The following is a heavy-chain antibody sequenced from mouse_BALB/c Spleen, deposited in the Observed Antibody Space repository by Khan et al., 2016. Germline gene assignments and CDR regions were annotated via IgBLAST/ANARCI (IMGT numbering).Heavy chain of an antibody. D-gene: IGHD2-1*01. J-gene: IGHJ2*01. Sequence: VQLQQSGAELVKPGASVTLSCTASGFNIKDTYLHWVKQRPEQGLEWIGRIDPATGNFKFDPKFQGKATITADTYSNTTYLQLSELTSEDTAGDYCAGGNSPFDYWGQGTTLTVSS. CDR1: GFNIKDTY. V-gene: IGHV14-3*02. CDR3: AGGNSPFDY. CDR2: IDPATGNF.